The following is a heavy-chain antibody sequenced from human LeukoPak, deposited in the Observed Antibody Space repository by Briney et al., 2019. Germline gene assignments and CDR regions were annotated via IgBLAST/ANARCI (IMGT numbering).Heavy chain of an antibody. CDR1: GGSISGYY. Sequence: PSATLSLTCTVSGGSISGYYWSWIRKPPGKGLEWIGYIYYSGTTNYNSSLKSRVTMSVDTSKNHFSLKLTSVTAADTAMYFCARGPLVGGYDYWGQGTLVTVSS. CDR3: ARGPLVGGYDY. V-gene: IGHV4-59*01. D-gene: IGHD5-12*01. J-gene: IGHJ4*02. CDR2: IYYSGTT.